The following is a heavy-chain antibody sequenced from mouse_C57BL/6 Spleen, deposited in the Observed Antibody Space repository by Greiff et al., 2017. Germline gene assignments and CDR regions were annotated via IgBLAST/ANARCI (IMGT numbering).Heavy chain of an antibody. J-gene: IGHJ1*03. CDR1: GFTFSSYA. CDR3: AREGLDTTVVAHWYFDV. D-gene: IGHD1-1*01. V-gene: IGHV5-4*01. Sequence: EVQLVESGGGLVKPGGSLKLSCAASGFTFSSYAMSWVRQTPEKRLEWVATISAGGSFTYYPDNVKGRFTISRDNAKNNLYLQMSHLKSEDTAMYYCAREGLDTTVVAHWYFDVWGTGTTVTVSS. CDR2: ISAGGSFT.